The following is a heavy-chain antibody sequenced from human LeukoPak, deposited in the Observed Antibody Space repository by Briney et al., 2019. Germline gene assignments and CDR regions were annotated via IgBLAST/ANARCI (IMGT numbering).Heavy chain of an antibody. D-gene: IGHD3-9*01. J-gene: IGHJ3*01. V-gene: IGHV4-59*08. CDR1: DGSTTGYY. CDR3: ARHMSVSYDTFDL. CDR2: VYYTGRT. Sequence: ASETLSLTCSVSDGSTTGYYWSWIRQPPGKGLEWIAYVYYTGRTLYNPSLESRVTISVDASKTQFSLTVTSVTAADTAVYYCARHMSVSYDTFDLWGRGTTVTVSS.